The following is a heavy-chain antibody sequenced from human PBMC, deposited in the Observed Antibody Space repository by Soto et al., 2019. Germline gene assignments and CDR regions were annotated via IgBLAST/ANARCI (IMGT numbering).Heavy chain of an antibody. Sequence: GGSLRLSCAASGFTFSNPWLSRVRQATGKGLAWVGRIKSKTDGGTTGYAAPVKGRFTISRDDSHNTLTLHMNSLKTDDTSVYYCPTELVYYGMEVWGEATTVTVSS. J-gene: IGHJ6*01. V-gene: IGHV3-15*05. CDR1: GFTFSNPW. D-gene: IGHD1-26*01. CDR3: PTELVYYGMEV. CDR2: IKSKTDGGTT.